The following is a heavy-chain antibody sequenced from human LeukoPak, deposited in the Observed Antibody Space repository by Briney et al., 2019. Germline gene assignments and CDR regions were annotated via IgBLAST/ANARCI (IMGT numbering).Heavy chain of an antibody. CDR2: IIGSGVNT. CDR3: ARDTSFNYGAHAMDV. V-gene: IGHV3-23*01. D-gene: IGHD4/OR15-4a*01. Sequence: GGSLRLSCAASGFTFDNYAMNWVRQAPGKGLEWVLGIIGSGVNTYYADSVKGRFTISRDNSKNTLYLQLNSLRGEDTAIYYCARDTSFNYGAHAMDVWGQGTTVTASS. CDR1: GFTFDNYA. J-gene: IGHJ6*02.